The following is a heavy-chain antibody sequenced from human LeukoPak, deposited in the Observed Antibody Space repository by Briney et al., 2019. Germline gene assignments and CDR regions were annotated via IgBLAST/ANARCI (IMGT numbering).Heavy chain of an antibody. V-gene: IGHV1-18*01. Sequence: GASVKVSCKASGYSFTSYGISWVRQAPGQGLEWMGWISAYNGNTNYAQKLQGRVTMTTDTSTSTAYMELRSLRSDDTAVYYCARDPKGGQWLVPFRYYYYYMDVWGKGTTVTISS. D-gene: IGHD6-19*01. CDR2: ISAYNGNT. CDR3: ARDPKGGQWLVPFRYYYYYMDV. J-gene: IGHJ6*03. CDR1: GYSFTSYG.